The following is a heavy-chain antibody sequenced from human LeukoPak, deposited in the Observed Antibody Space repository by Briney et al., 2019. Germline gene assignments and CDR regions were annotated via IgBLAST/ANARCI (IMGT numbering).Heavy chain of an antibody. V-gene: IGHV3-33*01. CDR3: ARDHSSYSSSWYSRYGMDV. CDR2: IWYDGSNK. J-gene: IGHJ6*02. D-gene: IGHD6-13*01. Sequence: PGRSLRLSCAASGFTFSSYGMHWVRQAPGKGLEWVAVIWYDGSNKYYADSVKGRFTISRDNSKNTLYLQMNSLRAEDTAVYYCARDHSSYSSSWYSRYGMDVWGQGTTVTVSS. CDR1: GFTFSSYG.